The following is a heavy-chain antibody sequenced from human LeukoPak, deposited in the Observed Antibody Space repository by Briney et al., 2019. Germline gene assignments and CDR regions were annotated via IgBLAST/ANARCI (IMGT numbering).Heavy chain of an antibody. V-gene: IGHV1-69*05. CDR2: IIPLFPTT. D-gene: IGHD3-16*02. CDR1: GGTFSSYG. Sequence: ASVKVSYKASGGTFSSYGISWVRQAPGQGLEWMGRIIPLFPTTHSAQKFQGRLTLTTDESTNTAHMELSSLRSEDTAVYYCASNKGIIPEVFHSWGQGTMVTVSS. CDR3: ASNKGIIPEVFHS. J-gene: IGHJ3*02.